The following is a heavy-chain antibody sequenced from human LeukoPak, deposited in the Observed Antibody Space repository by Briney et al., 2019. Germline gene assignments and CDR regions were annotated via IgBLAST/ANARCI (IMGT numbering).Heavy chain of an antibody. CDR2: ISYDGSNK. CDR3: ARDHSSSWYSDYFDY. V-gene: IGHV3-30*03. CDR1: GFTFSSYD. D-gene: IGHD6-13*01. J-gene: IGHJ4*02. Sequence: GGSLRLSCAASGFTFSSYDLHWVRQAPGKGLEWVALISYDGSNKYYADSVKGRFTISRDNSKNTLYLQMNSLRAEDTAVYYCARDHSSSWYSDYFDYWGQGTLVTVSS.